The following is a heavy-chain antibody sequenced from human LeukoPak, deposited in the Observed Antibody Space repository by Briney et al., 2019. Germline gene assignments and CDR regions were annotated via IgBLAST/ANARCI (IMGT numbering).Heavy chain of an antibody. J-gene: IGHJ4*02. CDR2: VTGSGANT. D-gene: IGHD6-13*01. CDR1: GFAFSDYS. V-gene: IGHV3-23*01. Sequence: GGSLRLSCAASGFAFSDYSMTWVRQSPGKGLEWVSTVTGSGANTYYGDSVKGRFTISRDNSRNTVYLQMNSLRAEDTVVYYCAKGYSSSWVSNYFDYWGQGTLVTVSS. CDR3: AKGYSSSWVSNYFDY.